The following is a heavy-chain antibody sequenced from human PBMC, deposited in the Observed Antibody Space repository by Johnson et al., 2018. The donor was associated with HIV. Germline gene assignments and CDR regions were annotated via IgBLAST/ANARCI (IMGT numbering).Heavy chain of an antibody. V-gene: IGHV3-7*01. CDR3: ARDRIVLKRSGDAFDI. CDR2: VNQDGSEK. CDR1: GFTFSSYW. Sequence: EQLVESGGSLVQPGGSLRLSCAASGFTFSSYWMSWVRQAPGKGLEWMANVNQDGSEKYYVDSVKGRFTISRDNSKNTLYLQMNSLRAEDTAVYYCARDRIVLKRSGDAFDIWGQGTMVTVSS. D-gene: IGHD2-15*01. J-gene: IGHJ3*02.